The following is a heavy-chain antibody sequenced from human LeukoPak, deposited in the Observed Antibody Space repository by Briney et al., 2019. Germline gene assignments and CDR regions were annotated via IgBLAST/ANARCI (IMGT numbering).Heavy chain of an antibody. CDR2: IKQDGSEK. CDR1: GFTFSTYW. CDR3: ARGHHRYSSSWYLDY. J-gene: IGHJ4*02. Sequence: GESLRLSCAASGFTFSTYWMSWVRQAPGKGLEWVGYIKQDGSEKYYVDSVTGRFTISRDNAKNSLYLQMNSLRAEDTAVYYCARGHHRYSSSWYLDYWGQGTLVTVSS. V-gene: IGHV3-7*01. D-gene: IGHD6-13*01.